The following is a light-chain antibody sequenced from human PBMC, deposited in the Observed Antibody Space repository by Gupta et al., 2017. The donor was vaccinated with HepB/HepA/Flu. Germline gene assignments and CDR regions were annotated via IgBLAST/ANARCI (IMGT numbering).Light chain of an antibody. CDR1: QSVLYSSNNKNY. CDR2: WAS. Sequence: DIVMTQSPDSLAVSLGERATINCKSSQSVLYSSNNKNYLAWYQHKPGQPPKLLIYWASTRESGVPDRFSGSGSGTDFTLTISSLQAEDVAVYYCQQDDSPPRTFGQGTKVEIK. J-gene: IGKJ1*01. V-gene: IGKV4-1*01. CDR3: QQDDSPPRT.